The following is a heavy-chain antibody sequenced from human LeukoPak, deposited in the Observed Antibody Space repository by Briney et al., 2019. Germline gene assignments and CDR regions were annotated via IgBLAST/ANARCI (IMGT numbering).Heavy chain of an antibody. J-gene: IGHJ4*02. CDR3: ARETTGLARYFDY. CDR2: IYYSVST. D-gene: IGHD4-17*01. V-gene: IGHV4-39*07. Sequence: PSGTLSLTCTVSGGSISSSSYYWGWIRQPPGKGLEWLGSIYYSVSTYYNPSLKSRVTMSVDTSKNQFSLNLSSVTAAATAFYYCARETTGLARYFDYWGQGTLVTVSS. CDR1: GGSISSSSYY.